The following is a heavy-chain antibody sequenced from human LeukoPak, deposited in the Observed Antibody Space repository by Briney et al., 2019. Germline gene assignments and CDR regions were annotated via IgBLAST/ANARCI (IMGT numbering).Heavy chain of an antibody. J-gene: IGHJ6*03. V-gene: IGHV4-34*01. CDR3: ARHRSGSYRGPIYYYYYYYMDV. D-gene: IGHD1-26*01. Sequence: PSETLSLTCAVYGGSFSGYYWSWIRQPPGKGLEWIGEINHSGSTNYNPSLKSRVTISVDTSKNQFSLKLSSVTAADTAVYYCARHRSGSYRGPIYYYYYYYMDVWGKGTTVTISS. CDR1: GGSFSGYY. CDR2: INHSGST.